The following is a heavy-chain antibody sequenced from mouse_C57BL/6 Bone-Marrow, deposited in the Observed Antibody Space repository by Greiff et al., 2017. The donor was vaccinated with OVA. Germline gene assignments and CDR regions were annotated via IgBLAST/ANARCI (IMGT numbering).Heavy chain of an antibody. CDR1: GFTFSDYG. CDR3: ARRGKTGTFAY. Sequence: EVKVEESGGGLVQPGGSLKLSCAASGFTFSDYGMAWVRQAPRKGPEWVAFISNFAYSIYYADTVTGRFTISRENAKNTLYLEMSSLRSEDTAMYYCARRGKTGTFAYWGQGTLVTVSA. CDR2: ISNFAYSI. V-gene: IGHV5-15*04. D-gene: IGHD4-1*01. J-gene: IGHJ3*01.